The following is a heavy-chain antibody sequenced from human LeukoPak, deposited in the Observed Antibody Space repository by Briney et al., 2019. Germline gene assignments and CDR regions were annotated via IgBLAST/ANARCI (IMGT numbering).Heavy chain of an antibody. CDR2: IIPIFGTA. Sequence: ASVKVSCKASGGTFSSYAISWVRQAPGQGLEWMGGIIPIFGTANYAQKFQGRVTITADESTSTAYMELSSLRSEDTAVYYCARDLLDYGGNCYGMDVWGQGTTVTVSS. D-gene: IGHD4-23*01. V-gene: IGHV1-69*13. CDR3: ARDLLDYGGNCYGMDV. CDR1: GGTFSSYA. J-gene: IGHJ6*02.